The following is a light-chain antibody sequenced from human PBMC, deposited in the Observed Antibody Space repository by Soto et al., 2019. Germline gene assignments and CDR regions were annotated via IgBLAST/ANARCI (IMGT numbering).Light chain of an antibody. V-gene: IGKV3-15*01. Sequence: EIVMTQSPATLSVSPGESATLSCRASQSVNSNLAWYQHRPGQAPRLLIYAASTRATAIPARFSGSGSGTEFTLTISSLQPEDFAVYYCQQYNNWPRGTFGQGTKLEIK. CDR2: AAS. CDR1: QSVNSN. J-gene: IGKJ2*01. CDR3: QQYNNWPRGT.